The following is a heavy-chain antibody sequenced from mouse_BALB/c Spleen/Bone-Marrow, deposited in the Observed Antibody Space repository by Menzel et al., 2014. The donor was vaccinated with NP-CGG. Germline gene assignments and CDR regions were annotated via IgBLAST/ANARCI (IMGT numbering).Heavy chain of an antibody. CDR3: ARLYWYFDV. J-gene: IGHJ1*01. CDR1: GFDFSRYW. Sequence: EVKLMESGGGLVQPGGSLKLSCAASGFDFSRYWMSWVRQAPGKGLGWIGEINPDSSTINYTPSLKDKFIISRDNAKNTLYLQMSKVRSEDTALYYCARLYWYFDVWGAGTTVTVSS. V-gene: IGHV4-1*02. CDR2: INPDSSTI.